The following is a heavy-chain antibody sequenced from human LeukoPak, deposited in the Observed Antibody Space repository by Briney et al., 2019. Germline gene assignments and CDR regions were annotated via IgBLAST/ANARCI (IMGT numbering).Heavy chain of an antibody. D-gene: IGHD6-13*01. Sequence: GGSLRLSCAASGFTFSDYYMSWIRQTPGKGLEWVSYISSSGTTIYYADSLKGRFTISRDNANNSLYLQMNSLRAEDTAVYYCARSRKGYTTRFSYYFYYMDVWGKGTTVTVSS. CDR3: ARSRKGYTTRFSYYFYYMDV. CDR1: GFTFSDYY. V-gene: IGHV3-11*01. CDR2: ISSSGTTI. J-gene: IGHJ6*03.